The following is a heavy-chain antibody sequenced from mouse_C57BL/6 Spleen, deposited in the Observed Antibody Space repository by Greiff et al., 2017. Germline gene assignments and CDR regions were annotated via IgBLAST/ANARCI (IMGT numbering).Heavy chain of an antibody. V-gene: IGHV1-64*01. CDR1: GYTFTSYW. J-gene: IGHJ4*01. Sequence: QVQLQQPGAELVKPGASVKLSCKASGYTFTSYWMHWVKQRPGQGLEWIGMIHPNSGSTNYNEKFKSKSTLTVDKSSSTAYMQLSSLTSEDSAVYYGGRGGDSSGDGAMDYWGQGTSVTVSS. D-gene: IGHD3-2*02. CDR2: IHPNSGST. CDR3: GRGGDSSGDGAMDY.